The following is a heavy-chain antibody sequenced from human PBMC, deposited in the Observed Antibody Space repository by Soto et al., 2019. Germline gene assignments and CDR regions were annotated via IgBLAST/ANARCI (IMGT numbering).Heavy chain of an antibody. V-gene: IGHV4-31*03. D-gene: IGHD3-22*01. CDR1: GGSISSGGYY. CDR3: ARGHSSAQEYFDY. Sequence: QVQLQESGPGLVKPSQTLSLTCTVSGGSISSGGYYWSWIRQHPGKGLEWIGYIYYSGSTNYNPPPKSRVTISVDTSKNQFSLKLSSVTAADTAVYYCARGHSSAQEYFDYWGQGTLVTVSS. J-gene: IGHJ4*02. CDR2: IYYSGST.